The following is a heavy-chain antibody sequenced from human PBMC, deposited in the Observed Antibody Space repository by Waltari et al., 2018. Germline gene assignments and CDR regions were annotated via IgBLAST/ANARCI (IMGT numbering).Heavy chain of an antibody. Sequence: QVQLVQSGAEVKKPGASVKVSCRASGYTFTSYDINWVRQATGQGLEWMGWMNPNSGNTDYAQKFQGRVTMTRNTSISTAYMELSSLRSEDTAVYYRARGYPFSFYGSGTYYNVYDYWGQGTLVTVSS. D-gene: IGHD3-10*01. V-gene: IGHV1-8*01. CDR1: GYTFTSYD. CDR3: ARGYPFSFYGSGTYYNVYDY. CDR2: MNPNSGNT. J-gene: IGHJ4*02.